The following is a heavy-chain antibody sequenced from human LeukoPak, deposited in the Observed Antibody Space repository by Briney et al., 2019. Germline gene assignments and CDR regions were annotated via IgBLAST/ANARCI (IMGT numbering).Heavy chain of an antibody. D-gene: IGHD3-10*01. V-gene: IGHV4-38-2*02. CDR1: GYSISSGYY. J-gene: IGHJ5*02. CDR2: IYHSGST. Sequence: SETLSLTCTVSGYSISSGYYWGWIRQPPGKGLEWIGSIYHSGSTYYNPSLKSRVTISVDTSKNQFSLKLSSVTAADTAVYYCARWVYGSGINWFDPWGQGILVTVSS. CDR3: ARWVYGSGINWFDP.